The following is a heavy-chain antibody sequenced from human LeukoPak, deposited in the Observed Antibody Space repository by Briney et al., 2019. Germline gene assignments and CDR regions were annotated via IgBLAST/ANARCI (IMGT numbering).Heavy chain of an antibody. V-gene: IGHV5-51*01. J-gene: IGHJ5*02. CDR1: GYSFITYR. CDR2: IYPGDSDT. D-gene: IGHD1-1*01. Sequence: GESLKISCKGSGYSFITYRIGWVRQMPGKGLEWMGIIYPGDSDTRYSPSFQGQVTISVDKSISTAYLQWDDLKTSDTAMYYCARRSPGPTTSWFDPWGQGTLVTVSS. CDR3: ARRSPGPTTSWFDP.